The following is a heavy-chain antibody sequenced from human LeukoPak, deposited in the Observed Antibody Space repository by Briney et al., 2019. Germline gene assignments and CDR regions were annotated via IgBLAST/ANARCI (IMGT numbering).Heavy chain of an antibody. D-gene: IGHD3-22*01. J-gene: IGHJ4*02. Sequence: ASVKVSCKASGYTFTRNTINWVRQAPGQGLEWMGWVNTNTGNPTYAQGFTGRFVFSSDTSVSTAYLQIGSLKAEDTAVYYCVTNFDSSGYFGYWGQGTLVTVSS. CDR2: VNTNTGNP. V-gene: IGHV7-4-1*01. CDR1: GYTFTRNT. CDR3: VTNFDSSGYFGY.